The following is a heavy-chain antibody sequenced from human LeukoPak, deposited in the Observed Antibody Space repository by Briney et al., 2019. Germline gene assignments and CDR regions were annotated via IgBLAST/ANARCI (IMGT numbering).Heavy chain of an antibody. V-gene: IGHV3-30-3*01. CDR3: AREATDGYLDY. CDR2: ISYDGTQN. CDR1: GFTFNNYA. D-gene: IGHD5-24*01. Sequence: PGGSLRLSCAASGFTFNNYAMNWVRQAPGKGLEWVAVISYDGTQNHYADSVKGRFTISRDNSKNTLYLQMNSASAEDTAVYYCAREATDGYLDYWGQGTLVTVSS. J-gene: IGHJ4*02.